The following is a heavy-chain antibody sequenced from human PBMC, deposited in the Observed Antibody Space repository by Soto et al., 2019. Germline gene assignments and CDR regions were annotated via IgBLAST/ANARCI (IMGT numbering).Heavy chain of an antibody. J-gene: IGHJ5*02. CDR1: GFTFSSTA. V-gene: IGHV3-23*01. CDR2: ISSSGGIT. D-gene: IGHD3-10*01. Sequence: EVQLLESGGGLVQPGGSLRLSCAASGFTFSSTAMSWVRQAPGKGLEWVSVISSSGGITYSADSVKGRFTISRDNAKDTLYLQLNSLSAEDPAVYYCAKQGFGELSWFDPWGQGTLVTVSS. CDR3: AKQGFGELSWFDP.